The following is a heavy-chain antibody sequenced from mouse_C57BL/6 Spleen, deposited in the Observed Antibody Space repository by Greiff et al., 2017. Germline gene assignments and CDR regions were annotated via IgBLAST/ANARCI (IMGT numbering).Heavy chain of an antibody. V-gene: IGHV1-80*01. J-gene: IGHJ3*01. Sequence: QVQLQQSGAELVKPGASVKISCKASGYAFSSYWMNWVKQRPGKGLEWIGQIYPGDGDTNYNGKFKGKATLTADKSSSTAYMQLSSLTSEDSAVYFGARAGVYDSFPWFAYWGQGTLVTVSA. CDR3: ARAGVYDSFPWFAY. CDR1: GYAFSSYW. D-gene: IGHD2-4*01. CDR2: IYPGDGDT.